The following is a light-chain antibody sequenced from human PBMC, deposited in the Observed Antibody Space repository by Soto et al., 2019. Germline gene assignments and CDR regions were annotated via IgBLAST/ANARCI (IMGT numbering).Light chain of an antibody. CDR1: RSDVGGYNY. V-gene: IGLV2-8*01. CDR2: EVR. Sequence: QSVLTQPLSSSGSPGQSVTICCTASRSDVGGYNYVSWYQQHPGKAPKLVIYEVRKRPSGVPDRFSGSKSGNTASLPVSGFEAEDEAEWYRSTYSGTKNFGVFGSGTKV. J-gene: IGLJ1*01. CDR3: STYSGTKNFGV.